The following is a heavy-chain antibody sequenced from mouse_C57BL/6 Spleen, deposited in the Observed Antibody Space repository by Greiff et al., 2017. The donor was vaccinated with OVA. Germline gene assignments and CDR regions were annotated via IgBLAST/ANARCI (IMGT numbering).Heavy chain of an antibody. CDR2: IYPGDGDT. J-gene: IGHJ1*03. D-gene: IGHD4-1*01. CDR1: GYAFSSYW. CDR3: ARKEGLGRYFEV. Sequence: QVQLQQSGAELVKPGASVKISCKASGYAFSSYWMNWVKQRPGKGLEWIGQIYPGDGDTNYNGKFKGKATLTADKSSSTAYMQLSSLTSEDSAVYFCARKEGLGRYFEVWGTGTTVTVSS. V-gene: IGHV1-80*01.